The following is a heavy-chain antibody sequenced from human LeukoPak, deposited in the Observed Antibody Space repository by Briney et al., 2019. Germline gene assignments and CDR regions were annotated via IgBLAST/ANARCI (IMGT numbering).Heavy chain of an antibody. V-gene: IGHV3-48*03. J-gene: IGHJ4*02. CDR3: ARDQMATITPYYFDY. CDR2: ISSSGSTI. CDR1: GFTFSSYE. D-gene: IGHD5-24*01. Sequence: GGSLRLSCAASGFTFSSYEMNWVRQAPGKGLEWVSYISSSGSTIYYADSVKGRFTISRDNAKNSLYLQMNSLRAEDTAVYYCARDQMATITPYYFDYWGQGTLVTVSS.